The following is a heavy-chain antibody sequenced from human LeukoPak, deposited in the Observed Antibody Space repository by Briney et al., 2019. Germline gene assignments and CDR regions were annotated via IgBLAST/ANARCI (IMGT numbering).Heavy chain of an antibody. CDR2: IYHSGST. Sequence: TSETLSLTCTVSGFSISSGYYWGWIRQPPGKGLEWIGSIYHSGSTYYNPSLKSRVTISVDTSKNQFSLKLSSVTAADTAVYYCARAQAGDYWGQGTLVTVSS. V-gene: IGHV4-38-2*02. CDR1: GFSISSGYY. J-gene: IGHJ4*02. CDR3: ARAQAGDY.